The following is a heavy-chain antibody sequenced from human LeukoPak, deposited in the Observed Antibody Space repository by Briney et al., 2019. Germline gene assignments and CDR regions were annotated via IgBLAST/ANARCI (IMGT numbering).Heavy chain of an antibody. V-gene: IGHV3-7*03. CDR3: ARAVTSTEGY. CDR1: GFTFSTYW. CDR2: LNQDGSEK. Sequence: PGGSLRLSCAASGFTFSTYWMTWVRQAPGKGLEWVASLNQDGSEKYYVDSVKGRFTISRDNAQKSLYLEMKSLNAKDTAVYYCARAVTSTEGYWGQGTLVTVSS. J-gene: IGHJ4*02.